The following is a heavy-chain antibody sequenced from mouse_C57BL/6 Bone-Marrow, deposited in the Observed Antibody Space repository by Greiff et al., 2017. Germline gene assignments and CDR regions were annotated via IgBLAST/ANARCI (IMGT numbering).Heavy chain of an antibody. J-gene: IGHJ2*01. CDR1: GYTFTDYY. V-gene: IGHV1-76*01. Sequence: VQRVESGAELVRPGASVKLSCKASGYTFTDYYINWVKQRPGQGLEWIARIYPGSGNTYYTEKFKGKATLTAEKSSSTAYMQLSSLTSEDSAVYFCARRGYYGSSYFFDYWGQGTTLTVSS. CDR2: IYPGSGNT. D-gene: IGHD1-1*01. CDR3: ARRGYYGSSYFFDY.